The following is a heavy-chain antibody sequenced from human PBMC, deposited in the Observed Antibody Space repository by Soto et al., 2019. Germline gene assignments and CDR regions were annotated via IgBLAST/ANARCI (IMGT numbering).Heavy chain of an antibody. V-gene: IGHV4-59*01. D-gene: IGHD3-10*01. Sequence: QVQLQESGPGLVKPSETLSLTCTVSGGSISSYYWSWIRQPPGKGLEWIGYIYYSGSTNYNPSLKSRVTISVDTSKHQFSLKLSSVTAADTAVYYCARRGRGVLYYYYGMDVWGQGTTVTVSS. J-gene: IGHJ6*02. CDR1: GGSISSYY. CDR3: ARRGRGVLYYYYGMDV. CDR2: IYYSGST.